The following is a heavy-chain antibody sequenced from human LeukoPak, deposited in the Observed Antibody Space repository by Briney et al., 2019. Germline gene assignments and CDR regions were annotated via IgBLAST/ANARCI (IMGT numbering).Heavy chain of an antibody. CDR1: GFTFTTYW. D-gene: IGHD2-15*01. Sequence: GGSLRLSCAASGFTFTTYWMTWVRQAPGKGLEWVATIKQDGSEKYYVDSVKGRFTISRDYAKKSLFLQMNSLRAEDTAVYYCARALFSGGSCYSDYWGQGTLVTVSS. CDR2: IKQDGSEK. CDR3: ARALFSGGSCYSDY. V-gene: IGHV3-7*01. J-gene: IGHJ4*02.